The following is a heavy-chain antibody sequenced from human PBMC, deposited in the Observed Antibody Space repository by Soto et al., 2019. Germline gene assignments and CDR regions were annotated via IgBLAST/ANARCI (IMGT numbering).Heavy chain of an antibody. Sequence: GASVKVSCKASGYTFTSYAMHWGRQAPGQRLEWMGWINAGNGNTKYSQKFQGRVTITRDTSASTAYMELSSLRSEDTAVYYCARDMSEIVVVVAATLDYWGQGTLVTVSS. D-gene: IGHD2-15*01. V-gene: IGHV1-3*01. CDR1: GYTFTSYA. CDR2: INAGNGNT. CDR3: ARDMSEIVVVVAATLDY. J-gene: IGHJ4*02.